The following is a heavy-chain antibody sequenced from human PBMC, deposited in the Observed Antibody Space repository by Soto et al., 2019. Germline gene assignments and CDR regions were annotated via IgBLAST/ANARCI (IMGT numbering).Heavy chain of an antibody. CDR2: ISAYNGNT. V-gene: IGHV1-18*01. CDR1: GYTFSSFG. Sequence: QVQLVQSGAEVKKPGASVKVSCKASGYTFSSFGINWVRQAPGQGLEWMGWISAYNGNTKYAQKLQGRVTTSTDTTTSTAYVELRSLRTDDTTGYYCARVGAMAVGGGRYGMDVWGQGTTVTVSS. J-gene: IGHJ6*02. D-gene: IGHD5-18*01. CDR3: ARVGAMAVGGGRYGMDV.